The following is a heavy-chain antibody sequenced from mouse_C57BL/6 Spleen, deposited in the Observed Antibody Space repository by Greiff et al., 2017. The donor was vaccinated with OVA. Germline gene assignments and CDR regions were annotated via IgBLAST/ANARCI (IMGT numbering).Heavy chain of an antibody. D-gene: IGHD1-1*01. V-gene: IGHV14-1*01. CDR3: DYYGSSYSFAY. CDR2: IDPEDGDT. J-gene: IGHJ3*01. Sequence: VQLQQSGAELVRPGASVKLSCTASGFNIKDYYMHWVKQRPEQGLEWIGRIDPEDGDTEYAPKFQGKATMTADTSSNTAYLQLSSLTSEDTAVYYCDYYGSSYSFAYWGQGTLVTVSA. CDR1: GFNIKDYY.